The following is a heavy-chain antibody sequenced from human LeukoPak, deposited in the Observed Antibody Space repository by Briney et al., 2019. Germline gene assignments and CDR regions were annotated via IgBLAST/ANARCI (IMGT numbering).Heavy chain of an antibody. V-gene: IGHV3-21*01. J-gene: IGHJ4*02. CDR2: ISSSSSYI. D-gene: IGHD6-13*01. CDR1: GFTFSSYS. CDR3: ARWPYSSPYYFDY. Sequence: GGSLRLSCAASGFTFSSYSMNWVRQAPGKGLEWVSSISSSSSYIYYADSVKGRFTISGDNAKNSLYLQMNSLRAEDTAVYYCARWPYSSPYYFDYWGQGTLVTVSS.